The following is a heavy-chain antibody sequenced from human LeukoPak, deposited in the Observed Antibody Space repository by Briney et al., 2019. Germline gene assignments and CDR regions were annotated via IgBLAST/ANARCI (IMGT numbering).Heavy chain of an antibody. CDR1: GFTFSSYS. V-gene: IGHV3-21*01. D-gene: IGHD4-11*01. CDR3: ARDPTSVYSRLDY. J-gene: IGHJ4*02. CDR2: ISSSSSYI. Sequence: PGGSLRLSCAASGFTFSSYSMNWVRQAPGKGLEWVSSISSSSSYIYYADSVKGRFTISRDNAKNSLYLQMNSLRAEDTAVYYCARDPTSVYSRLDYWGQGTLVTVSS.